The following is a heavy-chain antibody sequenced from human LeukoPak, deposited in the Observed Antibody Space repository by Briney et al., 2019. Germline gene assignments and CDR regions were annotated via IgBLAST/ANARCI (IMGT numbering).Heavy chain of an antibody. CDR1: GFTFSSYA. D-gene: IGHD3-22*01. CDR2: ISGSGGST. Sequence: PGGSLRLSCAASGFTFSSYAMSWVRQAPGKGLEWVSAISGSGGSTYYADSVKGRFTISRDNSKNTLYLQMNSLRAEDTAVYYCAKDSSGYSAYYYGMDVWGQGTMVTVSS. V-gene: IGHV3-23*01. J-gene: IGHJ6*02. CDR3: AKDSSGYSAYYYGMDV.